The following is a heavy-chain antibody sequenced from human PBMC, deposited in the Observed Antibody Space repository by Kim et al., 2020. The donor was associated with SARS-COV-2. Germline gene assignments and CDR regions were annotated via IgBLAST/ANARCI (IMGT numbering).Heavy chain of an antibody. J-gene: IGHJ4*02. CDR2: IGGGGRNI. CDR1: GFTFSSYA. CDR3: VTYSLAGTRFFDY. V-gene: IGHV3-23*01. Sequence: GGSLRLSCAASGFTFSSYAMSWVRQAPGKGLEWVSTIGGGGRNIFYADSVKGRFTISRDNSRNTLYLQMNSLRAEDTALYYCVTYSLAGTRFFDYWGQGTLVTVSS. D-gene: IGHD6-19*01.